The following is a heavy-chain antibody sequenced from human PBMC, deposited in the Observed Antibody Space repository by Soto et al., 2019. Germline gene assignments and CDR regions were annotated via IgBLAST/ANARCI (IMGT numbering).Heavy chain of an antibody. D-gene: IGHD2-8*01. J-gene: IGHJ6*03. CDR2: IYYSGST. Sequence: ASETLSLTCTVSGGSISSYYWSWIRQPPGKGLEWIGYIYYSGSTNYNPSLKSRVTISVDTSKNQFSLKLSSVTAADTAVYYCARRRLYSDYYYMDVWGKGTTVTVSS. CDR1: GGSISSYY. V-gene: IGHV4-59*01. CDR3: ARRRLYSDYYYMDV.